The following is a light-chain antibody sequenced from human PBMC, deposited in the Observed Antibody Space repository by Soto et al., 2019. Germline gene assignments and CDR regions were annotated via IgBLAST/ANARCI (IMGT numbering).Light chain of an antibody. CDR1: QGMSSY. Sequence: DIQMTQSPSSLSSSVGDRVTITCRASQGMSSYLNWYQQKPGKAPKLLIYAASSLQSGVPPRFSASGSGTDLTLTIIQLQPGGFATYYWHQSYSTPPYSFGQGTKLEIK. V-gene: IGKV1-39*01. CDR3: HQSYSTPPYS. J-gene: IGKJ2*01. CDR2: AAS.